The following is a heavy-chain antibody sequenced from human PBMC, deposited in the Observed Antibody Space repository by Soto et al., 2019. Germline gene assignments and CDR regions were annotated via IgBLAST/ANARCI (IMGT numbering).Heavy chain of an antibody. CDR1: GFSLSTSGAA. D-gene: IGHD3-3*01. J-gene: IGHJ5*02. Sequence: QINLIESGPTLVKPTQTLTLTCIFSGFSLSTSGAAVGWVRQPPGRALEWLALIYWDGDKRYNASLGNRLTITKDARMNQVVPTLTNADPADTATYYCAHRATMTIFGLIIDNGIWFDPWGQGTRVIVSS. CDR3: AHRATMTIFGLIIDNGIWFDP. V-gene: IGHV2-5*02. CDR2: IYWDGDK.